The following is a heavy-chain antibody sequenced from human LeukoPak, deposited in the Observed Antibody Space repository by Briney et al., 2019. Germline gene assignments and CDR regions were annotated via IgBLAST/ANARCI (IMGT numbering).Heavy chain of an antibody. Sequence: GASVKVSCKASGGTFSSYAISWVRQAPGQGLEWMGGIIPIFGTANYAQKFQGRVTITADESTRTAYMEMSSLRSEDTAVYYCARLVRFGDSAGAFDIWGQGTMVTVSS. CDR2: IIPIFGTA. CDR1: GGTFSSYA. CDR3: ARLVRFGDSAGAFDI. V-gene: IGHV1-69*13. J-gene: IGHJ3*02. D-gene: IGHD3-10*01.